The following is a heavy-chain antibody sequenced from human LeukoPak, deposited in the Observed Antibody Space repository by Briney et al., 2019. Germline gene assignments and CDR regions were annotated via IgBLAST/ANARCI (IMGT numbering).Heavy chain of an antibody. V-gene: IGHV3-33*01. J-gene: IGHJ4*02. Sequence: GRSLRLSCAASGFTFSSYGMHWVRQAPGKGLEWVAVIWYDGSNEYYADSVKGRFTISRDNSTNTLYLQMNSLRAEDTAVYYCAREPYRGGFDYWGQGTLVTVSS. CDR3: AREPYRGGFDY. CDR1: GFTFSSYG. CDR2: IWYDGSNE. D-gene: IGHD3-10*01.